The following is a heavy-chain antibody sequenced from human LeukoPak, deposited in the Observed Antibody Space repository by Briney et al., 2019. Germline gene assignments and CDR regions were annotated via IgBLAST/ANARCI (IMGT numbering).Heavy chain of an antibody. V-gene: IGHV3-11*04. CDR1: GFTFSDYY. J-gene: IGHJ3*02. CDR3: AREGGSNYYDSSSYAFDI. CDR2: ISSLGTSM. D-gene: IGHD3-22*01. Sequence: GGSLRLSCAASGFTFSDYYMIWIRQAPGKGLEWVSYISSLGTSMYYADSVKGRFTISRDNAKNTLYLQMNSLRAEDTAVYYCAREGGSNYYDSSSYAFDIWGQGTMVTVSS.